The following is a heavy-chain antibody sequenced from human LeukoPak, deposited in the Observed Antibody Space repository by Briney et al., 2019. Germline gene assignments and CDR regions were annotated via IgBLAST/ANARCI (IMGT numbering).Heavy chain of an antibody. CDR2: ISYDGSNK. V-gene: IGHV3-30-3*01. D-gene: IGHD4/OR15-4a*01. CDR1: GFTFSSYA. J-gene: IGHJ3*02. CDR3: ARDAPVRTSAFDI. Sequence: RSLRLSCAASGFTFSSYAMHWVRQAPGKGLEWVAVISYDGSNKYYADSVKGRFTISRDNSKDTLYLQMNSLRAEDTAVYYCARDAPVRTSAFDIWGQGTMVTVSS.